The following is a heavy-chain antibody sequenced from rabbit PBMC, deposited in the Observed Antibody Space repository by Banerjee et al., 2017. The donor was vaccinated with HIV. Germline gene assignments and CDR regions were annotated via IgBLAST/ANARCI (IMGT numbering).Heavy chain of an antibody. CDR2: IYVGSSDRI. CDR3: ARRDFSSYCETNL. Sequence: QSLEESGGDLVKPGASLTLTCTASGFSFSSSYYVCWVRQAPGKGLEWIACIYVGSSDRIYYANWAKGRFTISKTSSTTVTLQMTSLTAADTATYFCARRDFSSYCETNLWGPGTLVTVS. CDR1: GFSFSSSYY. V-gene: IGHV1S40*01. J-gene: IGHJ6*01. D-gene: IGHD8-1*01.